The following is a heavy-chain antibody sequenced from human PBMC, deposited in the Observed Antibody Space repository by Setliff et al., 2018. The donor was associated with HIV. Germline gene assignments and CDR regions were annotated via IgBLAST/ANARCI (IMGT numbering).Heavy chain of an antibody. D-gene: IGHD3-10*01. J-gene: IGHJ6*03. CDR3: AKDAYYYGSGIDYYYMDV. CDR2: IWYDGSNK. V-gene: IGHV3-30*02. CDR1: GFTFSSYG. Sequence: HPGGSLRLSCAASGFTFSSYGMHWVRQAPGKGLEWVAVIWYDGSNKYYADSVKGRFTISRDNSKNTLYLQMNSLRAEDTAVYYCAKDAYYYGSGIDYYYMDVWGKGTTVTVSS.